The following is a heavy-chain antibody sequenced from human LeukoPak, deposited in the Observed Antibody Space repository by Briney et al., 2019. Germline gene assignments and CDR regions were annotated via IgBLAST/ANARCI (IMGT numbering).Heavy chain of an antibody. CDR1: GFTFSSYA. CDR3: VRDYGGPKWYFGH. V-gene: IGHV3-30*09. Sequence: GRSLRLSCEASGFTFSSYAMHWVRQAPGEGLEWVSIISYDAGYKYYADSVKGRFAISRDNSNNTLYLQMDSLRAEDTAVYYCVRDYGGPKWYFGHWGQGTLVTVSS. D-gene: IGHD4/OR15-4a*01. CDR2: ISYDAGYK. J-gene: IGHJ4*02.